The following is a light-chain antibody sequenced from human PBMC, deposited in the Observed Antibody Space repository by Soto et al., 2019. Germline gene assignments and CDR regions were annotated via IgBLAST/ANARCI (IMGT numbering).Light chain of an antibody. CDR2: DDN. CDR3: GSWDSSLSAYV. J-gene: IGLJ1*01. V-gene: IGLV1-51*01. CDR1: STDVGNHNY. Sequence: QSVLTQPAAWSGSPGHSITIYCTGTSTDVGNHNYVSWYQQLPGTAPKLLIYDDNKRPSGIPDRFSGSKSGTSATLGITGFQTGDEADYYCGSWDSSLSAYVFGTGTKVTVL.